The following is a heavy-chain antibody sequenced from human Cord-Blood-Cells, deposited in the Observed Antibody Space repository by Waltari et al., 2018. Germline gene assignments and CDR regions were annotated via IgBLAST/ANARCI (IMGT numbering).Heavy chain of an antibody. V-gene: IGHV4-39*01. Sequence: QLQLQESGPGLVKPSETLSLTCTVSGGSISSSSYYWGWIRQPPGKGLEWIGSIYYSGSTYYNPSLKSRVTISVDTSKNQFSLKLSSVTAADTAVYYCARRSFSSWYRLPHLFDYWGQGTLVTVSS. CDR3: ARRSFSSWYRLPHLFDY. CDR1: GGSISSSSYY. J-gene: IGHJ4*02. D-gene: IGHD6-13*01. CDR2: IYYSGST.